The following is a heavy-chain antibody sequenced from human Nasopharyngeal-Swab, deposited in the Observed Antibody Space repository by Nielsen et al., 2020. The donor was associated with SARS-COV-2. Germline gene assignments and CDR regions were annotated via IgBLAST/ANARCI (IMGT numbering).Heavy chain of an antibody. CDR2: INGNSGEI. V-gene: IGHV3-9*01. Sequence: LSLTGAASGFTFGDFAMHWVRQAPGKGLEWVSSINGNSGEIGYADSVKGRFTISRDNAKNSVYLQMNSLRTEDTALYYCAKGGGSYYNGFDSWGQGTRVSVSS. CDR1: GFTFGDFA. D-gene: IGHD3-10*01. CDR3: AKGGGSYYNGFDS. J-gene: IGHJ4*02.